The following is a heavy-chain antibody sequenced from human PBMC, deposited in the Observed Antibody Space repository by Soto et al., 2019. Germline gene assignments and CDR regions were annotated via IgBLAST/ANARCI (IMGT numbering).Heavy chain of an antibody. CDR1: GGIFTNNA. D-gene: IGHD5-18*01. J-gene: IGHJ6*02. V-gene: IGHV1-69*01. CDR2: VIPLFDTA. CDR3: ATGGHNAGYNFYHGMDV. Sequence: QVQVVQSGAEVKKPGASVKVSCKVSGGIFTNNAISWVRQAPGQGLEWLGGVIPLFDTAYYAQIFRGRLRISADGATTTAYMELSGLTSADTAVYFSATGGHNAGYNFYHGMDVWGQGTTVTVS.